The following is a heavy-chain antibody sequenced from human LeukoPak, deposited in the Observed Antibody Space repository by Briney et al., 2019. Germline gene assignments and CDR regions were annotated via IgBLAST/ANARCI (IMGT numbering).Heavy chain of an antibody. J-gene: IGHJ6*02. CDR3: AKDWRWQQPIYGMNV. D-gene: IGHD6-13*01. CDR1: GFSFRNYG. CDR2: ISYDRSNQ. V-gene: IGHV3-30*18. Sequence: GTSLRLSCVASGFSFRNYGMPWGRQAPGKGLEWVAFISYDRSNQYYTDSVKGRFTISRDNSKNTLFLQMNSLRPEDTAIYYCAKDWRWQQPIYGMNVWGQGTTVTVSS.